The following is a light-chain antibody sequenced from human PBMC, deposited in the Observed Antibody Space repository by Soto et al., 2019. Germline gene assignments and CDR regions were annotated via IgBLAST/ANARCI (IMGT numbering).Light chain of an antibody. CDR3: VLYMGSVV. CDR1: SGSVSTSYY. J-gene: IGLJ2*01. V-gene: IGLV8-61*01. Sequence: QAVVTQEPSFSVSPGGTVTLTCGLSSGSVSTSYYPSWYQQTPGQAPRTLIYSTNTRSSGVPDRFSGSILGNKAALTITGAQEDDESDYYCVLYMGSVVFGGGTKLTVL. CDR2: STN.